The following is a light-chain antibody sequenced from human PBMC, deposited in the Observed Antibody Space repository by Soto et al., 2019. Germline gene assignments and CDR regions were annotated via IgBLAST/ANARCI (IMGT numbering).Light chain of an antibody. CDR3: QQYYSFPFT. V-gene: IGKV1D-8*01. CDR2: SAS. J-gene: IGKJ3*01. CDR1: QDIKNY. Sequence: VISMTQSPALLSASTGDRVTISCRMSQDIKNYLAWYQQRPGKAPALLIYSASTLQNGVPSRFSGSWSGTDFALTISRLQSEDFATYYCQQYYSFPFTFGPGTKVD.